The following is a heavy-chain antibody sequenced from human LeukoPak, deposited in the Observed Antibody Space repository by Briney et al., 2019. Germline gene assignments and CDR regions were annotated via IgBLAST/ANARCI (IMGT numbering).Heavy chain of an antibody. V-gene: IGHV3-21*01. CDR3: ARNGMTGTVTTISADY. CDR1: GFTFSDHY. Sequence: PGGSLRLSCAASGFTFSDHYMDWVRQAPGKGLEWVSSISSSSSYIYYADSVKGRFTISRDNAKNSLYLQMNSLRAEDTAVYYCARNGMTGTVTTISADYWGQGTLVTVSS. J-gene: IGHJ4*02. CDR2: ISSSSSYI. D-gene: IGHD4-17*01.